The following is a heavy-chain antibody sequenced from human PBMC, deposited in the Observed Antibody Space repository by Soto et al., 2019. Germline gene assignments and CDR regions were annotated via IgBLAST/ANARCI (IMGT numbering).Heavy chain of an antibody. V-gene: IGHV3-30-3*01. J-gene: IGHJ4*02. CDR2: ISYDGSNK. Sequence: QVQLVESGGGVVQPGRSLRLSCAASGFTFSSYAMHWVRQAPGKGLEWVAVISYDGSNKYYADSVKGRFTISRDNSKNTLYLQMNSLRAEDTAVYYCARPKGGYDLAEFDYWGQGTLVTVSS. D-gene: IGHD5-12*01. CDR1: GFTFSSYA. CDR3: ARPKGGYDLAEFDY.